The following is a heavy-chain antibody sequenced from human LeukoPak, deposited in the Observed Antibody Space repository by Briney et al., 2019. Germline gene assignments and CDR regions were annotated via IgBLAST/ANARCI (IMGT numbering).Heavy chain of an antibody. Sequence: ASVKVSFKASGYTFRGYYIHWVRQGPGQGLEWMGWINPNSGTNYAQNFQGRVTMTRDTSISTAYMELSRLRSDDTAVYYCAREEQHQRGRHFEYWGQGTLVTVSS. D-gene: IGHD6-13*01. CDR2: INPNSGT. J-gene: IGHJ4*02. CDR1: GYTFRGYY. V-gene: IGHV1-2*02. CDR3: AREEQHQRGRHFEY.